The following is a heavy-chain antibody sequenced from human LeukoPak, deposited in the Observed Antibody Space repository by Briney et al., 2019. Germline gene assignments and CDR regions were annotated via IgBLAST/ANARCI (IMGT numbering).Heavy chain of an antibody. CDR3: AKDKAYYYGSGSYYNDPYFDY. V-gene: IGHV3-23*01. D-gene: IGHD3-10*01. Sequence: GGSLRLSCAASGFTFSSYAMSWVRQAPGKGLEWVSAISGSGGSTYYADSVKGRFTISRDNSKNTLYLQMNSLRAEDTAVYYCAKDKAYYYGSGSYYNDPYFDYWAREPWSPSPQ. J-gene: IGHJ4*02. CDR2: ISGSGGST. CDR1: GFTFSSYA.